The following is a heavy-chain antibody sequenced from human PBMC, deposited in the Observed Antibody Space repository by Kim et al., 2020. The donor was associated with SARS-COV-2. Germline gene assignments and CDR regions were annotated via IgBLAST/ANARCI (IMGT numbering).Heavy chain of an antibody. Sequence: SETLSLTCTVSGGSISSSSYYWGWIRQPPGKGLEWIGSIYYSGSTYYNPSLKSRVTISVDTSKNQFSLKLSSVTAADTAVYYCARHSVWSSGAFDIWGQGTMVTVSS. V-gene: IGHV4-39*01. CDR2: IYYSGST. D-gene: IGHD2-21*01. CDR1: GGSISSSSYY. J-gene: IGHJ3*02. CDR3: ARHSVWSSGAFDI.